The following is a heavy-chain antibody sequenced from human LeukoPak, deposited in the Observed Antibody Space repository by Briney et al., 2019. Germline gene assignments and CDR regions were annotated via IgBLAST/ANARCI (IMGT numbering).Heavy chain of an antibody. D-gene: IGHD3-3*01. V-gene: IGHV3-23*01. CDR2: ISGSGGST. CDR3: AKVPYYDFWSGPYNFDY. J-gene: IGHJ4*02. CDR1: GFTFSSYA. Sequence: GGSLRLSCAASGFTFSSYAMSWVRQAPGKGLEWVSAISGSGGSTYYADSVKGRFTISRDNSKNTLYLQMNSLRAEDTAVYYCAKVPYYDFWSGPYNFDYWGQGTLVTVSS.